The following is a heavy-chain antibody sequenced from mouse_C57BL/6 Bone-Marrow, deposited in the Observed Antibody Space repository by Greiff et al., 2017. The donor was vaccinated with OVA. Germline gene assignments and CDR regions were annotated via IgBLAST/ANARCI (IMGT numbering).Heavy chain of an antibody. Sequence: EVQLVESGGGLVQPKGSLKLSCAASGFSFNTYAMNWVRQAPGKGLEWVARIRSKSNNYATYYADSVKDRFTISRDDSESMLYLQMNNLKTEDTAMYYCVSYYYGSRGDYFDYWGQGTTLTVSS. J-gene: IGHJ2*01. D-gene: IGHD1-1*01. CDR1: GFSFNTYA. V-gene: IGHV10-1*01. CDR2: IRSKSNNYAT. CDR3: VSYYYGSRGDYFDY.